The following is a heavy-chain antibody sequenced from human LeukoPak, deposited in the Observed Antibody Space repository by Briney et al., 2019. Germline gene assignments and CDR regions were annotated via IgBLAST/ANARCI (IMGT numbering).Heavy chain of an antibody. V-gene: IGHV4-39*07. CDR2: INHSGST. J-gene: IGHJ6*04. CDR3: ARVSGASSA. CDR1: GGSISSSSYY. D-gene: IGHD1-26*01. Sequence: SETLSLTCTVSGGSISSSSYYWGWIRQPPGKGLEWIGEINHSGSTNYNPSLKSRVTISVDTSKNQFSLKLSSVTAADTAVYYCARVSGASSAWGKGTTVTVSS.